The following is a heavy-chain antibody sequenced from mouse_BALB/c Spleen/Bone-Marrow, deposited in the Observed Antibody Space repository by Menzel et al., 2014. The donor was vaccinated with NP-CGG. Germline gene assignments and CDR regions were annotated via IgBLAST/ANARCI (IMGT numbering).Heavy chain of an antibody. Sequence: DVQLQESGAELVKPGASVKLSCTASGFNIKNTYIHWVKQRPEQGLEWIGRIDPANDNTKYDPKFQGKATITADTSSSTAYLQLSSLTSEDTAVYYCASYVYGYYFDYWGQGTTLTVSS. V-gene: IGHV14-3*02. J-gene: IGHJ2*01. CDR3: ASYVYGYYFDY. CDR1: GFNIKNTY. D-gene: IGHD2-2*01. CDR2: IDPANDNT.